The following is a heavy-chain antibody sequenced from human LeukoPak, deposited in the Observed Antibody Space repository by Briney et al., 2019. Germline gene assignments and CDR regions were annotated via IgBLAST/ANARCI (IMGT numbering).Heavy chain of an antibody. J-gene: IGHJ4*02. D-gene: IGHD2-2*01. CDR2: IYYTGSI. V-gene: IGHV4-28*05. CDR1: GYSISSSNW. Sequence: SDTLSLTCAVSGYSISSSNWWGWIRQPPGKGLGWIGYIYYTGSIYYNPSLKCRLTMSVDTSKNQFSLKLSSVTAVDTAVYYCARTDSYAYYLNYWGQGTLVTVSS. CDR3: ARTDSYAYYLNY.